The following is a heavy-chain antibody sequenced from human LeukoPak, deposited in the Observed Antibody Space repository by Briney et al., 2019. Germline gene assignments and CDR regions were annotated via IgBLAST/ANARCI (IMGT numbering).Heavy chain of an antibody. CDR2: IYYGGNT. V-gene: IGHV4-39*01. D-gene: IGHD3-10*01. Sequence: PSETLSLTCTVSAGSVSNNYLYWAWIRLPPGKGLEWIGTIYYGGNTYSNPSLTGRVTISVDTSKNQFSLKLCYVTAADTAVYYCATRPRGGGDRYPFDIWGQGTMVTVSS. CDR3: ATRPRGGGDRYPFDI. J-gene: IGHJ3*02. CDR1: AGSVSNNYLY.